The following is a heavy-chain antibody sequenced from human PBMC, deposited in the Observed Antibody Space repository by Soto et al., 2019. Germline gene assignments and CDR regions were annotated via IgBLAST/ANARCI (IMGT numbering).Heavy chain of an antibody. D-gene: IGHD1-20*01. CDR1: GGTFSSDA. V-gene: IGHV1-69*01. CDR2: IIPIFCTA. Sequence: QVQLVQSGAEVKKPGSSVKISCKAYGGTFSSDAISWVRQAPGQGLEWMGGIIPIFCTANYAQKFQGRVTVAADESTSTADRELSSMRSEDTAVYYCASQSGYNWNYWYFDLWGRGTLVTVSS. J-gene: IGHJ2*01. CDR3: ASQSGYNWNYWYFDL.